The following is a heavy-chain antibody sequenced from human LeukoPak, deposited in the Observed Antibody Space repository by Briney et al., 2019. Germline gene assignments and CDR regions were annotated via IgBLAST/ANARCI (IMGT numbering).Heavy chain of an antibody. D-gene: IGHD6-6*01. CDR3: ARDSKYSSSPGWFDP. CDR1: GGSISSGGYY. V-gene: IGHV4-61*02. Sequence: SQTLSLTCTVSGGSISSGGYYWSWIRQPAGKGLEWIGRIYTSGSTNYNPSLKSRVTISVDTSKNQFSLKLSSVTAADTAVYYCARDSKYSSSPGWFDPWGQGTLVTVSS. J-gene: IGHJ5*02. CDR2: IYTSGST.